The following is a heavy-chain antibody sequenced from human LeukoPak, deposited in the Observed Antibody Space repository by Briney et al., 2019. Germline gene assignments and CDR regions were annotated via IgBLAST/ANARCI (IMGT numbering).Heavy chain of an antibody. CDR2: IYYSGRT. D-gene: IGHD3-3*01. V-gene: IGHV4-59*01. Sequence: SETLSLTCTVSGGSISSYYWSWIRQPPGKGLEWIGYIYYSGRTNYNPSLKSRDTISVDTPKNQLSLKLSSVTAADTAVYYCARDHGDYDFWSGYTTNWFDPWGQGTLVTVSS. CDR1: GGSISSYY. CDR3: ARDHGDYDFWSGYTTNWFDP. J-gene: IGHJ5*02.